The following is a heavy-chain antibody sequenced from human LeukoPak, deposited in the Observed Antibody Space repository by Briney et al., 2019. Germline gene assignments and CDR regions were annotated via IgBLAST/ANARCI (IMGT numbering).Heavy chain of an antibody. CDR1: GYTFTGYY. D-gene: IGHD3-22*01. V-gene: IGHV1-2*02. CDR3: ARDFFYYDSSGYLDY. J-gene: IGHJ4*02. Sequence: ASVKVSCKASGYTFTGYYMHWVRQAPGQGLEWMGWINPNSGGTNYAQKFQGRVTMTRDTSISTAYMELSRLRSDDTAVYYCARDFFYYDSSGYLDYWGQGTLVTVSS. CDR2: INPNSGGT.